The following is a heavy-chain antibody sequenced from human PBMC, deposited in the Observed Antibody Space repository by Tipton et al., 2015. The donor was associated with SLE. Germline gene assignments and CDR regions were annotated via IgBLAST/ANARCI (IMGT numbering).Heavy chain of an antibody. CDR2: ISWDGGST. CDR3: AKDRSPRIAVAGTDDY. J-gene: IGHJ4*02. V-gene: IGHV3-43D*03. CDR1: GFTFDDYA. D-gene: IGHD6-19*01. Sequence: SLRLSCAASGFTFDDYAMHWVRQAPGKGLEWVSLISWDGGSTYYADSVKGRFTISRDNSKNSLYLQMNSLRAEDTALYYCAKDRSPRIAVAGTDDYWGQGTLVTVSS.